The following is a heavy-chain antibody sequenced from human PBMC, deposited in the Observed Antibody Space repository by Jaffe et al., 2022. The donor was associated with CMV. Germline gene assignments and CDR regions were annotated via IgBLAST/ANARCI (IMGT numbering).Heavy chain of an antibody. CDR1: GFTFSNAW. CDR3: TTPDPHIVGATAFDY. D-gene: IGHD1-26*01. CDR2: IKSKTDGGTT. J-gene: IGHJ4*02. V-gene: IGHV3-15*01. Sequence: EVQLVESGGGLVKPGGSLRLSCAASGFTFSNAWMNWVRQAPGKGLEWVGRIKSKTDGGTTDYAAPVKGRFTISRDDSKNTLYLQMNSLKTEDTAVYYCTTPDPHIVGATAFDYWGQGTLVTVSS.